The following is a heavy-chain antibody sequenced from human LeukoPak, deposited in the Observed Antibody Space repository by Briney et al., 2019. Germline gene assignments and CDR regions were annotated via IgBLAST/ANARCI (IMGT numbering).Heavy chain of an antibody. CDR1: GYTFTSYA. CDR3: ARLLSSSWYGGAFDI. J-gene: IGHJ3*02. D-gene: IGHD6-13*01. CDR2: INTNTGNP. V-gene: IGHV7-4-1*02. Sequence: ASVKVSRKASGYTFTSYAMNWVRQAPGQGLEWMGWINTNTGNPTYAQGFTGRFVFSLDTSVSTAYLQISSLKAEDTAVYYCARLLSSSWYGGAFDIWGQGTMVTVSS.